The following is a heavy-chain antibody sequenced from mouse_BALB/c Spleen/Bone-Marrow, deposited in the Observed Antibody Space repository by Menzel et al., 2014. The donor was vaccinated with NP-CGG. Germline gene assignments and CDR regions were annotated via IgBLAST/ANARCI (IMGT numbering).Heavy chain of an antibody. V-gene: IGHV10-1*02. D-gene: IGHD3-3*01. CDR2: IRSKSNNYAT. CDR1: GFTFNTYA. J-gene: IGHJ2*01. Sequence: EVKLVESGGGLVQPKGSLKLSCAASGFTFNTYAMNWVRQAPGKGLEWVARIRSKSNNYATYYADSVKDRFTISRDDSQNMLYLQMNNLKTEDTAMYYCVRGWEYFDYWGQGTTLTVSS. CDR3: VRGWEYFDY.